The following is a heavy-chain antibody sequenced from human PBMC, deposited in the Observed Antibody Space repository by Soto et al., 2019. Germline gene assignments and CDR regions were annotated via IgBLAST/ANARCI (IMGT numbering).Heavy chain of an antibody. D-gene: IGHD5-18*01. J-gene: IGHJ4*02. CDR3: ARQIYDSDTGPNFQYYFDS. CDR2: IDPSDSQT. Sequence: PGESLKISCKGSGYSFADYWITWVRQKPGKGLEWMGRIDPSDSQTYYSPSFRGHVTISVTKSITTVFLQWSSLRASDTAMYYCARQIYDSDTGPNFQYYFDSWGKGTTVTVSS. V-gene: IGHV5-10-1*01. CDR1: GYSFADYW.